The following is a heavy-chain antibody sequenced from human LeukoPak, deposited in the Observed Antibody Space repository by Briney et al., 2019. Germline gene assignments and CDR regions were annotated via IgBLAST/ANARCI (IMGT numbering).Heavy chain of an antibody. CDR1: GYTFTGYY. D-gene: IGHD6-13*01. CDR3: AQGIAAAGSRNWFDP. J-gene: IGHJ5*02. CDR2: INPNSGGT. Sequence: AAVKVSCKTSGYTFTGYYMHWVRQAPGQGLEWMGWINPNSGGTNYAQKFQGRVTMTRDTSISTAYMELSRLRSDDTAVYYCAQGIAAAGSRNWFDPWGQGTLVTVSS. V-gene: IGHV1-2*02.